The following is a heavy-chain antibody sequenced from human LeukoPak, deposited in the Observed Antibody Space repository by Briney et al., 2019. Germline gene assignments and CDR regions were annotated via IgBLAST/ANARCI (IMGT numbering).Heavy chain of an antibody. D-gene: IGHD6-13*01. CDR1: GFNFNNYG. Sequence: GGSLRLSCAASGFNFNNYGMHWVRQAPGKGLEWVALIWYDGSSNYYADSVKGQFTISRDNSKNTLYLQMNSLRAEDTAVYYCAKTRPLDSSSWSHGDYWGQETLVTVSS. J-gene: IGHJ4*02. CDR3: AKTRPLDSSSWSHGDY. CDR2: IWYDGSSN. V-gene: IGHV3-33*06.